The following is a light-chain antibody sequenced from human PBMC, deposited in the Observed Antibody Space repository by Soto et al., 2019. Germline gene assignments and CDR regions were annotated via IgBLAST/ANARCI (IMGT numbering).Light chain of an antibody. CDR3: QHYDGYPQT. V-gene: IGKV1-17*01. J-gene: IGKJ5*01. CDR1: QGNRND. Sequence: DIQMTQSPSSLSASLGDRVTITCRASQGNRNDLGWYQQKPGKAPKRLNYAASSLQSGVPSRFSGSGSGTDFTLTISSLQPEDLGTYYCQHYDGYPQTFGQGTRLEI. CDR2: AAS.